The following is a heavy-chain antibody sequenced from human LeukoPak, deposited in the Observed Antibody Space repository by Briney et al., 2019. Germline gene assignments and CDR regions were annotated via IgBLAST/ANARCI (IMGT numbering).Heavy chain of an antibody. Sequence: SETLSLTCTVSGGSISSTGYYWDWIRQPPGKGLEWIGNIYYSGINYYNPSFRSQVTISVDTPKNQFSLKVSSVTAADAAVYYCARDDISTGSFDFWGQGTLVTVSS. D-gene: IGHD3-9*01. J-gene: IGHJ4*02. V-gene: IGHV4-39*02. CDR2: IYYSGIN. CDR3: ARDDISTGSFDF. CDR1: GGSISSTGYY.